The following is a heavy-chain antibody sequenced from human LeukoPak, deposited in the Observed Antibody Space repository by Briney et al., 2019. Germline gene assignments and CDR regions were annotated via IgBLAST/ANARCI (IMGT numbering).Heavy chain of an antibody. V-gene: IGHV4-34*01. D-gene: IGHD6-19*01. CDR2: INHSGST. J-gene: IGHJ4*02. CDR1: GGSFSGYY. Sequence: SETLSLTCAVYGGSFSGYYWSWIRQPPGKGPEWIGEINHSGSTNYNPSLKSRVTISVDTSKNQFSLKLSSVTAADTAVYYCARVSIAVDLDYWGQGTLVTVSS. CDR3: ARVSIAVDLDY.